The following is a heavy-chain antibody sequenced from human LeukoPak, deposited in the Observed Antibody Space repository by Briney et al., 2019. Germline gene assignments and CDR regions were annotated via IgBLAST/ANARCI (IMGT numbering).Heavy chain of an antibody. D-gene: IGHD5-12*01. CDR2: ISYDGSNK. CDR3: ARGSLWLPDY. J-gene: IGHJ4*02. V-gene: IGHV3-30-3*01. Sequence: GSLSLSCAASGFTFISYAMHWVRQAPGKGLVWVAVISYDGSNKYYADSVKGRFTISRDNSKNTLYLQMNSLRAEDTAVYYCARGSLWLPDYWGQGTLVTVSS. CDR1: GFTFISYA.